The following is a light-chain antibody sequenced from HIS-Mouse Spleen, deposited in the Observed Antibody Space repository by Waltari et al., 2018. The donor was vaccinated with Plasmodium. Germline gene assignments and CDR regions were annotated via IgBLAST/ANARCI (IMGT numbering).Light chain of an antibody. J-gene: IGLJ2*01. V-gene: IGLV1-40*01. CDR3: QSYDSSLSGS. CDR2: ANS. Sequence: QSVLTQPPSVSGAPGPRVTIPCPGSSPNIGAGYDVPGYQQLPGTAPKLPIYANSNRPSGVPDRFSGSKSGTSASLAITGLQAEDEADYYCQSYDSSLSGSFGGGTKLTVL. CDR1: SPNIGAGYD.